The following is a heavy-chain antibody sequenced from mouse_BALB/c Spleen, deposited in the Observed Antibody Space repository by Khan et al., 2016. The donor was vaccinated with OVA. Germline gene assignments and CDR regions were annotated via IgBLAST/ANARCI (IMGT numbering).Heavy chain of an antibody. J-gene: IGHJ2*01. CDR3: ARSVTITTVVATDFDY. CDR1: GYSITSDYA. CDR2: ISYSGRP. Sequence: EVKLLESGPGLVKPSQSLSLTCTVTGYSITSDYAWNWIRQFPGNKLEWVGYISYSGRPSYNPSLKSRISITRDTSQNQFFLQLSSVTTEDTATYYCARSVTITTVVATDFDYWGQGTTLTVSS. V-gene: IGHV3-2*02. D-gene: IGHD1-1*01.